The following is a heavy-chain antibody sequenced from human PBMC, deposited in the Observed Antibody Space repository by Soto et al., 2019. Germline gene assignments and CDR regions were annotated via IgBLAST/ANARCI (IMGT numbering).Heavy chain of an antibody. D-gene: IGHD3-16*02. CDR3: TTYDNFSATDRIRWAY. Sequence: EVQLVESGGGLVKPGGSLTLSCAASGFTFTNAWMSWVRQASGKGLEWVARIKSKIDGGTTDHAAPVNGRFTISRDDSKDTLYLQMDSLQIEDSAVYYCTTYDNFSATDRIRWAYWGQGALVTVSS. CDR1: GFTFTNAW. V-gene: IGHV3-15*01. J-gene: IGHJ4*02. CDR2: IKSKIDGGTT.